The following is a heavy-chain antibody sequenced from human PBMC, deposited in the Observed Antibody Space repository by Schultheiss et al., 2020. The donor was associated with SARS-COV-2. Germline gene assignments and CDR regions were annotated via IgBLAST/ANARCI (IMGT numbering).Heavy chain of an antibody. CDR1: GYTFTSYD. V-gene: IGHV1-8*01. CDR3: ARGRDAPYYFDY. CDR2: MNPNSGNT. Sequence: ASVKVSCKASGYTFTSYDINWVRQATGQGLEWMGWMNPNSGNTGYAQKFQGRVTMTRNTSISTAYMELSSLRSEDTAVYYCARGRDAPYYFDYWGQGTLVTVSS. J-gene: IGHJ4*02.